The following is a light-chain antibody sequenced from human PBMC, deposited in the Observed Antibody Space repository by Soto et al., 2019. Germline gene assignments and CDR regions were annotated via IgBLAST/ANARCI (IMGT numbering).Light chain of an antibody. J-gene: IGKJ1*01. Sequence: VMTQSPATLSVSPGETATLSCRASQSLSSNLGWYQQKPGQAPRLLIFGASTRATGIPARFSGSGSGTEFRLTISILQSEDFAVYFCQQYNDWPLTFGQGTKVEIK. CDR2: GAS. V-gene: IGKV3-15*01. CDR3: QQYNDWPLT. CDR1: QSLSSN.